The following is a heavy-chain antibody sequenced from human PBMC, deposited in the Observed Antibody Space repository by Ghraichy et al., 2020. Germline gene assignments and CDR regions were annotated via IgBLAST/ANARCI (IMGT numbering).Heavy chain of an antibody. CDR1: GFTFSSYW. D-gene: IGHD4/OR15-4a*01. Sequence: GGSLRLSCAASGFTFSSYWMSWVRQAPGKGLEWVANIKQDGSEKYYVDSVKGRFTISRDNAKNSLYLQMNSLRAEDTAVYYCARPPDYAGPGSRPAPLENWGQGTLVTVSS. J-gene: IGHJ4*02. V-gene: IGHV3-7*01. CDR3: ARPPDYAGPGSRPAPLEN. CDR2: IKQDGSEK.